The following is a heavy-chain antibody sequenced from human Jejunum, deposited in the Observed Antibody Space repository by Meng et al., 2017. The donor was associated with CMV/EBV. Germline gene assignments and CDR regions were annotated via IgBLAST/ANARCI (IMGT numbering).Heavy chain of an antibody. J-gene: IGHJ6*02. CDR1: LRNYG. V-gene: IGHV3-48*03. CDR2: MSGTGSTI. D-gene: IGHD6-13*01. Sequence: LRNYGMNWARQAPGKGLEWVSYMSGTGSTIYYADSVKGRFTISRDNAKSSLYLQMNSLTAEDSAVYYCARSEHRGLATTSFDMDVWGQGTTVTVSS. CDR3: ARSEHRGLATTSFDMDV.